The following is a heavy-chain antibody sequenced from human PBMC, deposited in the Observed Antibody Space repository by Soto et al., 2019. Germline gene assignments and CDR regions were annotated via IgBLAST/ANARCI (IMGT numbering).Heavy chain of an antibody. CDR2: IRSKASSYAT. D-gene: IGHD3-22*01. CDR3: TRRGDYYDSSVDY. J-gene: IGHJ4*02. CDR1: GFKFSGSA. V-gene: IGHV3-73*01. Sequence: GGSLRLSCAVSGFKFSGSALHWVRQAPGKGLEWLGRIRSKASSYATEYAASVKGRFTISRDESKNMVFLQMNSLKTEDTAVYYCTRRGDYYDSSVDYWGQGTLVTVSP.